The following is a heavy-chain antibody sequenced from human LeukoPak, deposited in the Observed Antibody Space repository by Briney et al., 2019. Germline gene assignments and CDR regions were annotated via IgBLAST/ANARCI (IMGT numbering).Heavy chain of an antibody. CDR2: ISYNGSNK. CDR1: GVTFSSYA. J-gene: IGHJ4*02. Sequence: GRSLRLSCAASGVTFSSYAMHWVRQAPGKGLEWGAVISYNGSNKYYADSVKGRFTISRDNSKNTLYLQMNIMRVEDTAVYYCARPPTSYDFWSGYSFDYWGQGTLVTVSS. V-gene: IGHV3-30-3*01. D-gene: IGHD3-3*01. CDR3: ARPPTSYDFWSGYSFDY.